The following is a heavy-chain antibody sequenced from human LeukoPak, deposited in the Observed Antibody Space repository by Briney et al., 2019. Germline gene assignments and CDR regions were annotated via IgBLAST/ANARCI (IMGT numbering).Heavy chain of an antibody. CDR2: INPNIGGT. CDR3: ARGGEYYDFRSGYYTWFDP. CDR1: GYTFTGYY. D-gene: IGHD3-3*01. J-gene: IGHJ5*02. V-gene: IGHV1-2*02. Sequence: ASVRVSCKASGYTFTGYYIHWVRQAPGQGLEWMGWINPNIGGTSFAQKFHGRVTMTRDTSITTAYMELTRLRSDDTAVYYCARGGEYYDFRSGYYTWFDPRGQGTLVIVSS.